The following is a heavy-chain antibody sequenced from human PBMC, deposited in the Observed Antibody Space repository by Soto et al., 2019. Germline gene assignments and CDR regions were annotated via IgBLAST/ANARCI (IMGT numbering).Heavy chain of an antibody. CDR3: TASSGWYNAVDL. D-gene: IGHD6-19*01. J-gene: IGHJ3*01. CDR2: ISGSGGST. V-gene: IGHV3-23*01. CDR1: GFTFSSYA. Sequence: EVQLLESGGGLVQPGGSLRLSCAASGFTFSSYAMSWVRQAPGKGLEWVSAISGSGGSTYYADSGKGRFTISRDKSKNTLYLQMNSLRAEDTAVYYCTASSGWYNAVDLWGQGTMVTFSS.